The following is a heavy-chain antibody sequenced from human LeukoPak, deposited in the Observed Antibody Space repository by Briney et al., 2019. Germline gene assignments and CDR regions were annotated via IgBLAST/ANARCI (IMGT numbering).Heavy chain of an antibody. CDR2: INHSGST. Sequence: SETLSLTCAVYGGSFSGYYWSGIPDPPGGGRGRRGEINHSGSTNYNPSLKSLVTISVDTSKNQFSLKLSSVTAADTAVYYCARGGDSSSSGQFNWFDPWGQGTLVTVSS. CDR1: GGSFSGYY. CDR3: ARGGDSSSSGQFNWFDP. V-gene: IGHV4-34*01. D-gene: IGHD6-6*01. J-gene: IGHJ5*02.